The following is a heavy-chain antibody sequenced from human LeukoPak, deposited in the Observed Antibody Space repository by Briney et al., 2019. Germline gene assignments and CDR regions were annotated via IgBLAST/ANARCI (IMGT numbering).Heavy chain of an antibody. Sequence: SETLSLTCTVSGDSISSYQWSWIRQPPGQGLEWIGYIYYSGSTSYNPSLKSRVTISVDTSKNQFSLILSSVTAADTAAYYCATLQLHPKHGQFDYWGQGTLVTVSS. V-gene: IGHV4-59*01. CDR2: IYYSGST. CDR3: ATLQLHPKHGQFDY. D-gene: IGHD1-1*01. CDR1: GDSISSYQ. J-gene: IGHJ4*02.